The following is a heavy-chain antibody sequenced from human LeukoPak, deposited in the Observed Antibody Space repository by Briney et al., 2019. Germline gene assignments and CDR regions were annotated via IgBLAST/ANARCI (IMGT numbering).Heavy chain of an antibody. V-gene: IGHV4-59*11. D-gene: IGHD6-25*01. J-gene: IGHJ3*02. CDR1: GGSISSHY. CDR3: ARLLDNDSSGYPDTFDM. Sequence: PSETLSLTCTVSGGSISSHYWSWIRQPPGKGLEWIGYIYYSGSTKYNPSLQSRVTISLDRSENNFSLKLTSVTAADTAVYYCARLLDNDSSGYPDTFDMWGQGTVVIVSS. CDR2: IYYSGST.